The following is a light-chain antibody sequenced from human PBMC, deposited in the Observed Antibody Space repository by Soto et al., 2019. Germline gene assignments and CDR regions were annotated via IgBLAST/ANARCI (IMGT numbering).Light chain of an antibody. CDR1: SSDVGGYDY. J-gene: IGLJ1*01. V-gene: IGLV2-14*01. CDR2: DVN. CDR3: SSYTGSSTFV. Sequence: SVLTQPASVYASPGRWITISCTGTSSDVGGYDYVSWYQQLPGKAPKLLIYDVNNRPSGVSHRFSGSKSGNTASLTISGLQAEDEADYYCSSYTGSSTFVFGTGTKVTVL.